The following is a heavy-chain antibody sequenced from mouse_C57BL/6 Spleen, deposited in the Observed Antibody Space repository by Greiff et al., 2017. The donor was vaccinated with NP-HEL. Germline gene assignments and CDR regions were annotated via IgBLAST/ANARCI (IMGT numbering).Heavy chain of an antibody. Sequence: EVKVVESGGGLVKPGGSLKLSCAASGFTFSSYAMSWVRQTPEKRLEWVATISDGGSYTYYPDNVKGRFTISRDNAKNNLYLQMSHLKSEDTAMYYCARDEGGGYFDYWGQGTTLTVSS. V-gene: IGHV5-4*01. CDR2: ISDGGSYT. CDR1: GFTFSSYA. J-gene: IGHJ2*01. CDR3: ARDEGGGYFDY.